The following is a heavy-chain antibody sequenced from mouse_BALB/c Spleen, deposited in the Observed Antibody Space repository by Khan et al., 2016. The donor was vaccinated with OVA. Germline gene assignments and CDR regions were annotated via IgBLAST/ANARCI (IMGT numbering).Heavy chain of an antibody. CDR2: IYPGSGTT. D-gene: IGHD1-1*02. CDR1: GYTFTDYV. J-gene: IGHJ3*01. CDR3: AKNYASWFAY. V-gene: IGHV1-77*01. Sequence: QVQLQQSGPELMKPGASVKMSCKASGYTFTDYVINWVKQRTGQGLEWIGEIYPGSGTTYYNEKFKGKATLTADKSSNKAYMQLSNLTSEDSAVYFCAKNYASWFAYWGQGTLVTVSA.